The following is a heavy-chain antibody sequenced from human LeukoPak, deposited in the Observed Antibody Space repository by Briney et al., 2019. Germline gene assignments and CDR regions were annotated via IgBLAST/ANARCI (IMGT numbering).Heavy chain of an antibody. CDR3: ARKGDALDI. CDR2: INQDESEK. V-gene: IGHV3-7*01. CDR1: GSTFSSYW. J-gene: IGHJ3*02. Sequence: GGSLRLSCEDSGSTFSSYWKSWVRQAPGKGLEWVANINQDESEKYYVDSVKGRFTISRDNARNSLYLQMSSLRGEDTAVYYCARKGDALDIWGQGTMVTVSS.